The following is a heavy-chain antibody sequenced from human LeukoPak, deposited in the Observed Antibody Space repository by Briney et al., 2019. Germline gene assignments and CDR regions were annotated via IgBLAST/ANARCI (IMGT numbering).Heavy chain of an antibody. CDR2: IGTAGDT. J-gene: IGHJ5*02. D-gene: IGHD1-1*01. CDR3: ARGGLEGFDP. V-gene: IGHV3-13*01. Sequence: GGSLRLSCAASGFTFSSFGMHWVRHGIGKGLEWVSAIGTAGDTYYTGSVKGRFTTSRENAKNSLFLQMNSLRVGDTAVYYCARGGLEGFDPWGQGTLVTVSS. CDR1: GFTFSSFG.